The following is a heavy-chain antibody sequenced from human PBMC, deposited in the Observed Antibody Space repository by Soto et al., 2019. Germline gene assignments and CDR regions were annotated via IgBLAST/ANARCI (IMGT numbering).Heavy chain of an antibody. V-gene: IGHV1-18*01. Sequence: GASVKVSCKASGYTFTSYGISWVRQAPGQGLEWMGWTSAYNGNTNYAQKLQGRVTMTTDTSTSTAYMELRSLRSDDTAVYYCAREGADPAPHAFDIWGQGTMITVSS. J-gene: IGHJ3*02. CDR2: TSAYNGNT. CDR1: GYTFTSYG. CDR3: AREGADPAPHAFDI.